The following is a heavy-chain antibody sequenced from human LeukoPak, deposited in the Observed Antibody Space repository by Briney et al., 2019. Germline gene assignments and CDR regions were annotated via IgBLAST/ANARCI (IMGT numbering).Heavy chain of an antibody. Sequence: SETLSLTCTVSGGSISSGGYYWSWIRQHPGKGLEWIGYIYYSGSTYYNPSLKSRVTISVDTSKNQFSLKLSSVTAADTAVYYCARDLSSGYSSSWYDYYYYYGMDVWGQGTTVTVSS. J-gene: IGHJ6*02. D-gene: IGHD6-13*01. CDR2: IYYSGST. V-gene: IGHV4-31*03. CDR3: ARDLSSGYSSSWYDYYYYYGMDV. CDR1: GGSISSGGYY.